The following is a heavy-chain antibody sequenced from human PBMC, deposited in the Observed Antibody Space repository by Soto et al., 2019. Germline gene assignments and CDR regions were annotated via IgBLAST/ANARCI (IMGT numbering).Heavy chain of an antibody. V-gene: IGHV4-30-2*01. CDR1: GGSISIGGYS. Sequence: SETLSLTCAVSGGSISIGGYSCNWIRHPPGKGLEWIGYIYHSGSTYYNPSLKSRVTISVDRSKNQFSLKLSSVTAADTAVYYCARDQGIDYYGSGSYYKADDAFDIWGQGTMVTVSS. CDR3: ARDQGIDYYGSGSYYKADDAFDI. CDR2: IYHSGST. D-gene: IGHD3-10*01. J-gene: IGHJ3*02.